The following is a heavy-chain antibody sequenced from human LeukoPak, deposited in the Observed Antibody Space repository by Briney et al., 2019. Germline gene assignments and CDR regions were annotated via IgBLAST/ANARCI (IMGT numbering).Heavy chain of an antibody. V-gene: IGHV5-51*01. Sequence: GESLKISCKGSGYSFTTYWIGWVRQMPGKGLEWMGIIYPGDSDARYGPSFQGQVTISVDKSINTAYLQWSSLKASDTAMYYCARQVTFGGVEFDPWGQGTLVTVSS. CDR1: GYSFTTYW. CDR3: ARQVTFGGVEFDP. J-gene: IGHJ5*02. CDR2: IYPGDSDA. D-gene: IGHD3-16*01.